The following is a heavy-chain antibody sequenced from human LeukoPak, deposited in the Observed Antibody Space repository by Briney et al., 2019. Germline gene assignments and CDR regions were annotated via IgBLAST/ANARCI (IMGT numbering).Heavy chain of an antibody. D-gene: IGHD2-2*01. CDR2: IWYDGSNK. CDR1: GFTFSNYG. Sequence: GGSLRLSCAASGFTFSNYGMHWVRQAPGKGLERVAVIWYDGSNKYYADSVKGRFTISRDNSKNTLYLQMNSLRAEDTAVYYCARSRDIVVVFPDFDPWGQGTLVTVSS. V-gene: IGHV3-33*01. CDR3: ARSRDIVVVFPDFDP. J-gene: IGHJ5*02.